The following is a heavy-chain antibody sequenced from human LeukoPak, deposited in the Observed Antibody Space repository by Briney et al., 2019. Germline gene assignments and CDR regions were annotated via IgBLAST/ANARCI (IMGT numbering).Heavy chain of an antibody. J-gene: IGHJ5*02. CDR3: ARGLSIATRWGPYNWFDP. Sequence: SETLSLTCTVSGCSISSYYWSWIRQPPGKGLEWIGYICYSGSTNYNPSLKGRVTISVDTSKNQFSLKLSSVTAADTAVYYCARGLSIATRWGPYNWFDPWGQGTLVTVSS. D-gene: IGHD6-6*01. V-gene: IGHV4-59*01. CDR1: GCSISSYY. CDR2: ICYSGST.